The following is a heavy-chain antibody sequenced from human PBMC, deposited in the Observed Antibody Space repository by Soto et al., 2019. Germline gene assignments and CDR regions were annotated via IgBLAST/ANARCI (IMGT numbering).Heavy chain of an antibody. Sequence: SETLSLTCAVSGVSISSGNWWTWVRQSPQRGLEYIGEIFHDGTANYYPSFERRVAISVDTSKNQFSLKLTSVTAADTAIYFCARLVYDTRLNYMSFGFWGQGTLATVSS. J-gene: IGHJ4*02. CDR2: IFHDGTA. CDR3: ARLVYDTRLNYMSFGF. CDR1: GVSISSGNW. D-gene: IGHD3-10*01. V-gene: IGHV4-4*02.